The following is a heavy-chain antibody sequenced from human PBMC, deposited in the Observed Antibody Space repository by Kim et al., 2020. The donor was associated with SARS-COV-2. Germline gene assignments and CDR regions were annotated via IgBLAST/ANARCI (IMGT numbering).Heavy chain of an antibody. V-gene: IGHV1-18*01. CDR3: ARDGSENHYYGSGTYYYYGMDV. J-gene: IGHJ6*02. CDR1: GYTFTSYG. CDR2: ISAYNGNT. Sequence: ASVKVSCKASGYTFTSYGISWVRQAPGQGLEWMGWISAYNGNTNYAQKLQGRVTMTTDTSTSTAYMELRSLRSDDTAVYYCARDGSENHYYGSGTYYYYGMDVWGQGTTVTVSS. D-gene: IGHD3-10*01.